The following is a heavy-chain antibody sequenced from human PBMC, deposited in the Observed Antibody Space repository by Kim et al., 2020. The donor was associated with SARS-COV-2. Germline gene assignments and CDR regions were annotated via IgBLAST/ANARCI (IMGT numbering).Heavy chain of an antibody. D-gene: IGHD2-15*01. CDR1: GYRFSGQW. V-gene: IGHV5-51*01. CDR3: ARRMPGVFWYFDL. Sequence: GESLKISCTGSGYRFSGQWIGWVRQMPGKGLEWMGIIYPADSDTRYSPSFQGQVTISADKSISTAYLQWSSLKASDTAIYYCARRMPGVFWYFDLWGRGTLVTVSS. J-gene: IGHJ2*01. CDR2: IYPADSDT.